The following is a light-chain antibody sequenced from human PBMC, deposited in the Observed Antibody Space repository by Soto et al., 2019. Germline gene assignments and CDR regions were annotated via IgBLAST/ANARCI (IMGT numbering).Light chain of an antibody. Sequence: EIVLTQSPGTLSLSPGERATLSCRASQRVSSSYFAWYQQKPGQAPRLLIYGASSRATGIQDRCSGIGSGTDCTISISRLEPEDFAVYYWQQYGSSPFTFGPGTKVDIK. CDR2: GAS. CDR3: QQYGSSPFT. CDR1: QRVSSSY. J-gene: IGKJ3*01. V-gene: IGKV3-20*01.